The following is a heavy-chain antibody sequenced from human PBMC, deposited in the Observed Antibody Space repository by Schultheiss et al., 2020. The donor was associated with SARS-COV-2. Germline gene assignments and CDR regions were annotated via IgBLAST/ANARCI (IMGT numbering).Heavy chain of an antibody. D-gene: IGHD3-16*01. CDR2: ISGSGGST. Sequence: GESLKISCAASGFTFSNAWMSWVRQAPGKGLEWVSAISGSGGSTYYADSVKGRFTISRDNSKNTLYLQMNSLRAEDTAVYYCAKGRGYDYYYMDVWGKGTTVTVSS. CDR3: AKGRGYDYYYMDV. V-gene: IGHV3-23*01. J-gene: IGHJ6*03. CDR1: GFTFSNAW.